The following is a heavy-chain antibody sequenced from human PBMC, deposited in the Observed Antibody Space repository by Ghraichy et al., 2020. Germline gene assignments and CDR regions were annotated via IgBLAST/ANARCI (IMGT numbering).Heavy chain of an antibody. D-gene: IGHD1-26*01. CDR3: ARELLKTTHLDY. Sequence: GGSLRLSCAASGFTFSSYGMHWVRQAPGKGLEWVAVIWYDGSNKYYADSVKGRFTISRDNSKNTLYLQMNSLRAEDTAVYYCARELLKTTHLDYWGQGTLVTVSS. CDR2: IWYDGSNK. CDR1: GFTFSSYG. V-gene: IGHV3-33*08. J-gene: IGHJ4*02.